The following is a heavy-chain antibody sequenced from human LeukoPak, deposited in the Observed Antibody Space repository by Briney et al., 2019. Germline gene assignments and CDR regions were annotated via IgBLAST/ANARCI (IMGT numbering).Heavy chain of an antibody. CDR2: IWYDGSNR. V-gene: IGHV3-33*01. CDR1: GFTFSSYG. J-gene: IGHJ4*02. CDR3: ARDSLYGSGSYYINYFDY. D-gene: IGHD3-10*01. Sequence: PGRSLRLSCAASGFTFSSYGMHWVRQAPGKGLEWVAVIWYDGSNRYYADPVKGRFTISRDNSKNTLYLQMNSLRAEDTAVYYCARDSLYGSGSYYINYFDYWGQGTLVTVSS.